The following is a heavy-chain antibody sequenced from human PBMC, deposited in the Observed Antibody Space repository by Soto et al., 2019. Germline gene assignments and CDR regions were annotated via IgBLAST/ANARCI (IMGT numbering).Heavy chain of an antibody. CDR3: ARDPPTGTTLDWADS. V-gene: IGHV3-21*01. CDR2: ISSSGSFM. CDR1: GFSFSSDS. J-gene: IGHJ4*02. Sequence: GGSLRLSCAASGFSFSSDSMGWVRQAPGKGLEWVSFISSSGSFMNYADSVKGRFTISRDNAKNSLYLQMSGLKDEDTAVYYCARDPPTGTTLDWADSWGQGTLVTVSS. D-gene: IGHD1-7*01.